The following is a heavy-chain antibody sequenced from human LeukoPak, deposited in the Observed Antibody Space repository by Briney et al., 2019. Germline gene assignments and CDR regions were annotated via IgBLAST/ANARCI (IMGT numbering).Heavy chain of an antibody. CDR2: IKRDGGEK. Sequence: GGSLRLSCVASRFTFSNYWMTWVRQAPGKGLERVANIKRDGGEKYYMESVKGRFTISRDNAKNSLYLQMNSLTVEDTAVYYCARDMGWQQFDQWGQGTLVTVSS. CDR1: RFTFSNYW. J-gene: IGHJ4*02. CDR3: ARDMGWQQFDQ. V-gene: IGHV3-7*01. D-gene: IGHD5-24*01.